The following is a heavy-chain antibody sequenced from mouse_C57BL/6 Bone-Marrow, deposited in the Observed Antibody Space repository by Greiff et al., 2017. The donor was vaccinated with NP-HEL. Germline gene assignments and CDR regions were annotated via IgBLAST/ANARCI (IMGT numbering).Heavy chain of an antibody. CDR3: ARSPFPTVVATVDY. CDR1: GYTFTDYY. J-gene: IGHJ2*01. Sequence: EVQLQQSGPELVKPGASVKISCKASGYTFTDYYMNWVKQSHGKSLEWIGDINPNNGGTSYNQKFKGKATLTVDKSSSTAYMELRSLTSEDSAVYYCARSPFPTVVATVDYWGQGTTLTVSS. V-gene: IGHV1-26*01. D-gene: IGHD1-1*01. CDR2: INPNNGGT.